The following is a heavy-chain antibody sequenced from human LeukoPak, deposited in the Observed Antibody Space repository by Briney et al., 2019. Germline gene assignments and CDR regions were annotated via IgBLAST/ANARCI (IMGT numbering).Heavy chain of an antibody. CDR1: GFTFSSYA. CDR3: AKDHSAYDFWSGLLDYYYYGMDV. CDR2: ISGSGGST. D-gene: IGHD3-3*01. J-gene: IGHJ6*02. Sequence: PGGSLRLSCAASGFTFSSYAMSWVRQAPGKGLEWVSAISGSGGSTYYADSVKGRFAISRDNSKNTLYLQMNSLRAEDTAVYYCAKDHSAYDFWSGLLDYYYYGMDVWGQGTTVTVSS. V-gene: IGHV3-23*01.